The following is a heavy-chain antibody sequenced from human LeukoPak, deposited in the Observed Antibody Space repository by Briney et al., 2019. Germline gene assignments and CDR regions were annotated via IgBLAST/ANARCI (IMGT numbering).Heavy chain of an antibody. D-gene: IGHD3-3*01. CDR3: ARDGATIFGVADYYMDV. J-gene: IGHJ6*03. CDR1: GGSISSYY. V-gene: IGHV4-59*01. Sequence: SETLSLTCTVSGGSISSYYWSWIRQPPGKGLECIGYIYYSGSTNYNPSLKSRVTISVDTSKNQFSLKLSSVTAADTAVYYCARDGATIFGVADYYMDVWGKGTTVTVSS. CDR2: IYYSGST.